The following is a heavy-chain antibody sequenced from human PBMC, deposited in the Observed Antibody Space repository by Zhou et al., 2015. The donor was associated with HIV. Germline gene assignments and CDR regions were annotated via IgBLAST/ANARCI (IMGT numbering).Heavy chain of an antibody. J-gene: IGHJ3*02. Sequence: LVQSGPEVRKPGASVKVSCRASGYTFISYGISWVRQAPGQGLEWMGWISAKGNTYYAEKLQGRVTMTTDTSTSTAYVELRSLRADDTAVYFCARDRTYYYDRSGYSDAFDIWGQGTLVTVSS. CDR1: GYTFISYG. CDR2: ISAKGNT. D-gene: IGHD5-12*01. V-gene: IGHV1-18*01. CDR3: ARDRTYYYDRSGYSDAFDI.